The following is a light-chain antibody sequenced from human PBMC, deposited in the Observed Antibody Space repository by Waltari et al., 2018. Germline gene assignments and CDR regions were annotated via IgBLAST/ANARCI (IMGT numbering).Light chain of an antibody. V-gene: IGKV1-6*01. CDR3: LQDYSYPRT. CDR2: AAS. CDR1: QGITDD. Sequence: AIQLTQSPSSLSASVGDRVFITCRASQGITDDLGWYQQKPGKAPKLLIYAASILQSGVPSRFSGSGTGTEFTLTIRSLQPEDSATYYCLQDYSYPRTFGPGTKVEIK. J-gene: IGKJ2*01.